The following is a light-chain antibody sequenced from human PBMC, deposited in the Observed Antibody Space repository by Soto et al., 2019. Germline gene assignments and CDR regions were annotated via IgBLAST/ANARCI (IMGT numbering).Light chain of an antibody. CDR3: SSFSNSDTPYV. CDR2: DVS. V-gene: IGLV2-14*03. Sequence: QSALAQPASVSGSPGQSITISCAGSSRDIGGYDFVSWYQQHPGEVPKLIIFDVSDRPSGVSDRFSGSKSGDTASLTISGLQVEDEDDYYCSSFSNSDTPYVFGTGTKLTVL. J-gene: IGLJ1*01. CDR1: SRDIGGYDF.